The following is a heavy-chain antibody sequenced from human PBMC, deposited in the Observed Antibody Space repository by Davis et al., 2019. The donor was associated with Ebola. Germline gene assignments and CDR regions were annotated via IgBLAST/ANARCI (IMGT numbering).Heavy chain of an antibody. CDR2: INAGKPHT. CDR3: ARASDYYYSYMDV. CDR1: GYTFSKYA. V-gene: IGHV1-3*01. J-gene: IGHJ6*03. Sequence: ASVKVSCKASGYTFSKYAMHWVRQAPGQRLEWMGWINAGKPHTTYSQKFQGRVTITRDTSASTAYMELSSLRSEDSAVYYCARASDYYYSYMDVWGKGTTVTVSS.